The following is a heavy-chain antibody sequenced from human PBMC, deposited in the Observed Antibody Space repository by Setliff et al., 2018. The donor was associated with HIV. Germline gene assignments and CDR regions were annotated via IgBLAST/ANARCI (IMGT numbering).Heavy chain of an antibody. CDR1: GYTFTSHG. CDR2: ISTYNDNT. D-gene: IGHD1-1*01. CDR3: ASARIPTGGTSTSFDY. Sequence: GASVKVSCKASGYTFTSHGISWVRQAPGQGLEWMGWISTYNDNTNYAQKLQGRVTMTTETSTSTAYMELNSLRPEDTGVYYCASARIPTGGTSTSFDYCGQGTLVTVSS. V-gene: IGHV1-18*01. J-gene: IGHJ4*02.